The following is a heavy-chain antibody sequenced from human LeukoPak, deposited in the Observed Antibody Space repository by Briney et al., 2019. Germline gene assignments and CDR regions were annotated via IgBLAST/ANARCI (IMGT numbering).Heavy chain of an antibody. CDR2: TYYRSVWYH. CDR3: ARDGAGGSWCDY. CDR1: GDTFSINSAS. D-gene: IGHD6-13*01. J-gene: IGHJ4*02. V-gene: IGHV6-1*01. Sequence: SQTLSLTCAISGDTFSINSASWIWVRQSPSRGLEWLGRTYYRSVWYHDYAVSVKSRITVNADTSKNQFSLQLNSVTPEDTAVYYCARDGAGGSWCDYWGQGTLVTVYS.